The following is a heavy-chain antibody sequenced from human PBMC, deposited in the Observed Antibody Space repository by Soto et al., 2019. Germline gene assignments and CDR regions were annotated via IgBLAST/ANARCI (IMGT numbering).Heavy chain of an antibody. CDR1: GGTFSRHS. CDR3: ARDLTSVRGS. J-gene: IGHJ4*02. D-gene: IGHD3-10*01. CDR2: IIPIFDAT. Sequence: QVQMVQSGAEVKKPGSSARVSCKVSGGTFSRHSISWVRQAPGQGLEWMGGIIPIFDATQYAQKFQGRLTITPDESTTTFHMDLSGLRPEDTAICYCARDLTSVRGSWGQGTLVTVS. V-gene: IGHV1-69*01.